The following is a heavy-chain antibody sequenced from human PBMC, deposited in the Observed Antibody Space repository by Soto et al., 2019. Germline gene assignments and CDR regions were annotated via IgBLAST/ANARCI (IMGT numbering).Heavy chain of an antibody. CDR2: IYPGDSDT. CDR1: GYSFTSYW. D-gene: IGHD1-26*01. V-gene: IGHV5-51*01. CDR3: ARHGGGHSGSYSAVWFDP. J-gene: IGHJ5*02. Sequence: GESLKISCKGSGYSFTSYWIGWVRQMPGKGLEWMGIIYPGDSDTRYSPSFQGQVTISADKSISTAYLQWSSLKASDTAMYYRARHGGGHSGSYSAVWFDPWGQGTLVTVSS.